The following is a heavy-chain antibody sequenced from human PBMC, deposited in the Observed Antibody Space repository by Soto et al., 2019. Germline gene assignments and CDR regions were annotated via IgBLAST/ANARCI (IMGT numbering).Heavy chain of an antibody. Sequence: GASVKVSCTASGGTLSSYAISWVRQAPGQGLGWMGGIIPIFGTANYAQKFQGRVTITADESTSTAYMELSSLRSEDTAVYYCARDCSSTSCFYYYYYYGMDVWGQGTTVTV. J-gene: IGHJ6*02. CDR1: GGTLSSYA. CDR2: IIPIFGTA. CDR3: ARDCSSTSCFYYYYYYGMDV. V-gene: IGHV1-69*13. D-gene: IGHD2-2*01.